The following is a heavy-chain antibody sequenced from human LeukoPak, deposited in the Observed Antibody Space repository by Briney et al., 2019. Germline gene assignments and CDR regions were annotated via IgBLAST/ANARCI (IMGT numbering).Heavy chain of an antibody. CDR3: ASMTSSGWSSNWFDP. J-gene: IGHJ5*02. D-gene: IGHD6-19*01. CDR2: INPNSGGT. Sequence: GASVKVSCKASGYTFTGCYMHWVRQAPGQGLEWMGRINPNSGGTNYAQKFQGRVTMTRDTSISTAYMELSRLRSDDTAVYYCASMTSSGWSSNWFDPWGQGTLVTVSS. V-gene: IGHV1-2*06. CDR1: GYTFTGCY.